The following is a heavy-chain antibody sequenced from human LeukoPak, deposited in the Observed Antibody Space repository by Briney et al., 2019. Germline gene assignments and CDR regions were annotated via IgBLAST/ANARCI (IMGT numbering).Heavy chain of an antibody. V-gene: IGHV3-33*01. D-gene: IGHD1-1*01. CDR2: IWYDGSNK. CDR3: ARDGYNWNDGSNWFDP. CDR1: GFTFSSYG. J-gene: IGHJ5*02. Sequence: GGSLRLSCAASGFTFSSYGMHWVRQAPGKGLEWVAVIWYDGSNKYYADSVKGRFTISRDNSKNTLYLQMNSLRAEDTAVYYCARDGYNWNDGSNWFDPWGQGTLVTVSS.